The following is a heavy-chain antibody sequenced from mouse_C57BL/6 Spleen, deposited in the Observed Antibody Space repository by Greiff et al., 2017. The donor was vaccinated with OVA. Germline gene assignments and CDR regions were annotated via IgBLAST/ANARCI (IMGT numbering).Heavy chain of an antibody. CDR1: GFTFSDYG. CDR2: ISSGSSTI. CDR3: ERRGTFYAMDY. V-gene: IGHV5-17*01. Sequence: EVKLVESGGGLVKPGGSLKLSCAASGFTFSDYGMHWVRQAPEKGLEWVAYISSGSSTIYYAYTVKGRFTISRDNAKNTLFLQRNSLRSEDTAMYYCERRGTFYAMDYWGQGTSVTVSS. J-gene: IGHJ4*01. D-gene: IGHD3-3*01.